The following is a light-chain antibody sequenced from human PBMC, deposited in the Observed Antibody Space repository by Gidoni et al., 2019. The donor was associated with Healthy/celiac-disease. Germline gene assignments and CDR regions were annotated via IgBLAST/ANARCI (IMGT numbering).Light chain of an antibody. CDR2: DDS. CDR1: NIGTKG. J-gene: IGLJ2*01. Sequence: SYVLTQPPPVPVAPGQTARITCGGDNIGTKGVHWYHQTPGQAPVLVVYDDSDRPSGIPERVAGSNSGNTATLTISRVEVEDEADYYCQVWDSSSEHVVFGGGTKLTVL. CDR3: QVWDSSSEHVV. V-gene: IGLV3-21*02.